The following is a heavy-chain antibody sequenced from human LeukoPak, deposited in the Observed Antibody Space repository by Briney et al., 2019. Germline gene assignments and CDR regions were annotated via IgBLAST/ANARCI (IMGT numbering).Heavy chain of an antibody. CDR1: GGSFSGYY. CDR3: ARGRGPCSGGSCYSVSWFDP. J-gene: IGHJ5*02. V-gene: IGHV4-34*01. D-gene: IGHD2-15*01. CDR2: INHSGGT. Sequence: SETLSLTCAVYGGSFSGYYWSWIRQPPGKGLEWIGEINHSGGTNYNPSLKSRVIISVDTSKNQFSLKLSSVTAADAAVYYCARGRGPCSGGSCYSVSWFDPWGQGTLVTVSS.